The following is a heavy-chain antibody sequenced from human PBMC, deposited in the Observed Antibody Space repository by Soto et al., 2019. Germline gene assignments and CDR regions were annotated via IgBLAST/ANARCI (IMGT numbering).Heavy chain of an antibody. D-gene: IGHD2-2*01. CDR2: ISSSGSTI. CDR3: ARDRRVVVPAAKGYYYYGMDV. J-gene: IGHJ6*02. V-gene: IGHV3-48*03. CDR1: GFTFSSYE. Sequence: PGGSLRLSCAASGFTFSSYEMNWVRQAPGKGLEWVSYISSSGSTIYYADSVKGRFTISRDNAKNSLYLQMNSLRAEDTAVYYCARDRRVVVPAAKGYYYYGMDVWGQGTTVTVSS.